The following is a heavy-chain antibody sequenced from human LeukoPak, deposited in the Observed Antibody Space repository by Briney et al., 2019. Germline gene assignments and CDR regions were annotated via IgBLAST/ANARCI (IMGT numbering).Heavy chain of an antibody. CDR1: GGSISSYY. D-gene: IGHD2-15*01. CDR2: IYKSGNT. CDR3: ARGGSSEGWFDP. Sequence: SETLSLTCTVSGGSISSYYWSWIRQPPGKGLEWIGYIYKSGNTKYNPSLKSRVTISIDTSKNQFSLKMSSVTAADTAVYFCARGGSSEGWFDPWGQGTLVTVSS. V-gene: IGHV4-59*01. J-gene: IGHJ5*02.